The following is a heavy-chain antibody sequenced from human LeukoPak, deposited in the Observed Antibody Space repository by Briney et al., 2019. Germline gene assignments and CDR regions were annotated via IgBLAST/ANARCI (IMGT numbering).Heavy chain of an antibody. CDR2: INPNSGGT. J-gene: IGHJ4*02. D-gene: IGHD3-10*01. CDR3: ARLLWFGEFTIDY. V-gene: IGHV1-2*02. CDR1: GYTFRGYY. Sequence: ASVKVSCKASGYTFRGYYIHWVRQVPGQGLELMGWINPNSGGTNYAQKFQGRVTMTRDTSISTAYMELSRLRSDDTAVYYCARLLWFGEFTIDYWGQGTLVTVSS.